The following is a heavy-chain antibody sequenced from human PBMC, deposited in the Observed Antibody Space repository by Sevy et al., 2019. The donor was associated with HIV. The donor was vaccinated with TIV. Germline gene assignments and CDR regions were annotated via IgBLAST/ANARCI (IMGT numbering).Heavy chain of an antibody. Sequence: GGSLRLSCAASGFTFSSYEMNWVRQAPGKGLEWVSYISSSGSTIYYADSVKGRFPISGDNAKNSLYLQMNSLGAEDTAVYYCAREGFYGEDAFDIWGQGTMVTVSS. CDR1: GFTFSSYE. V-gene: IGHV3-48*03. J-gene: IGHJ3*02. CDR3: AREGFYGEDAFDI. CDR2: ISSSGSTI. D-gene: IGHD3-16*01.